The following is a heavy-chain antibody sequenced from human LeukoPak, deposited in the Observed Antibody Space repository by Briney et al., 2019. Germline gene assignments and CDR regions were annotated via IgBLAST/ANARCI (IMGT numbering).Heavy chain of an antibody. CDR1: GGSISSSSYY. CDR3: ARLPEHIVVVIAIANDVDY. D-gene: IGHD2-21*01. CDR2: IYYSGST. J-gene: IGHJ4*02. Sequence: SETLSLTCTVSGGSISSSSYYWGWIRQPPGKGLKWIGSIYYSGSTYYNPSLKSRVTISVDTSKNQFSLKLSSVTAADTAVYYCARLPEHIVVVIAIANDVDYWGQGTLVTVSS. V-gene: IGHV4-39*01.